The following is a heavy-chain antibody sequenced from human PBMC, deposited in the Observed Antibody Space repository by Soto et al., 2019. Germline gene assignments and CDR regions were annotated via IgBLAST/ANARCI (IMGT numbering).Heavy chain of an antibody. CDR1: GGTFSSYA. J-gene: IGHJ4*02. CDR2: IIPIFGTA. CDR3: ARGPSRVVVAARYDY. V-gene: IGHV1-69*13. D-gene: IGHD2-15*01. Sequence: SVKVSCKASGGTFSSYAISWVRQAPGQGLEWMGGIIPIFGTANYAQKFQGRVTITADESTSTAYMELSSLRSEDTAVYYCARGPSRVVVAARYDYWGQGTLVTVAS.